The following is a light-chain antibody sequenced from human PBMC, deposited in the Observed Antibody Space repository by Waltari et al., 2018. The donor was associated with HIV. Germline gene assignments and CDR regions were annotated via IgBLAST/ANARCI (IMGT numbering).Light chain of an antibody. CDR2: TND. CDR3: AAWDASLNAPV. CDR1: SSNVGTKT. J-gene: IGLJ2*01. V-gene: IGLV1-44*01. Sequence: QSVLTQSPSPSGTPGQRVTISCSGSSSNVGTKTVNWYQQVPGTAPKLLIHTNDQRPSGVPDRFSASKSGASASLAISGLRSEDEADYYCAAWDASLNAPVFGGGTKLTVL.